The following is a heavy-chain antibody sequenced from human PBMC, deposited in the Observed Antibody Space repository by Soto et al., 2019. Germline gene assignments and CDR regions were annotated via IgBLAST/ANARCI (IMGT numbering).Heavy chain of an antibody. CDR2: IYYSGST. CDR1: GGSISSYY. J-gene: IGHJ4*02. Sequence: SETLSLTCTVSGGSISSYYWSWIRQPPGKGLEWIGNIYYSGSTNYNPSLKSRVTISVDTSKNQFSLKLSSVTAADTAVYYCARPQSGYDYFDYWGQGTLVTVSS. D-gene: IGHD5-12*01. V-gene: IGHV4-59*08. CDR3: ARPQSGYDYFDY.